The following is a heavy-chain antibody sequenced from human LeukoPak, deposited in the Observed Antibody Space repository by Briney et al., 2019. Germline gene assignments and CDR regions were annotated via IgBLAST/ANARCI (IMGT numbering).Heavy chain of an antibody. D-gene: IGHD5-24*01. CDR2: ISGYNCNT. J-gene: IGHJ4*02. V-gene: IGHV1-18*01. CDR3: ASGREGYNPSDF. Sequence: ASVTVSCQACGYSFPSYGVSWVRPAPGQGLEWMGWISGYNCNTNYEQKYQGRVTLTTDTSTRTAYMELRYLRSDDTAVYYCASGREGYNPSDFWGQGTLVTVSS. CDR1: GYSFPSYG.